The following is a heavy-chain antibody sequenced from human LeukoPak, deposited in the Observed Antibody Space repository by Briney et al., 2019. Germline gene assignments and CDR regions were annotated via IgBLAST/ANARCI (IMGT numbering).Heavy chain of an antibody. V-gene: IGHV4-59*01. CDR1: GGSISSYY. Sequence: SETLSLTCTVSGGSISSYYWSWIRQPPGKRLEWIGYIYYSGSTNYNPSLKSRVTISVDTSKKQFSLKLSSVTAADTAAYYCARVNWSGYDFRGAFDIWGQGKTVTVSS. D-gene: IGHD5-12*01. J-gene: IGHJ3*02. CDR2: IYYSGST. CDR3: ARVNWSGYDFRGAFDI.